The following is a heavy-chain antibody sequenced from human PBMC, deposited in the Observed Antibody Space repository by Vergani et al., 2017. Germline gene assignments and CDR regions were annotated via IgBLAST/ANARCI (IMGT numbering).Heavy chain of an antibody. J-gene: IGHJ6*03. CDR1: GGSISSGGYY. Sequence: QVQLQESGPGLVKPSQTLSLTCTVSGGSISSGGYYWSWIRQHPGKGLEWIGYIYYSGSTYYNPSLKSRVTISVDTSKNQFSLKLSSVTAADTAVYYCARDGRAYYDVWGGSVYYYMDVWGKGTTVTVSS. V-gene: IGHV4-31*03. D-gene: IGHD3-3*01. CDR2: IYYSGST. CDR3: ARDGRAYYDVWGGSVYYYMDV.